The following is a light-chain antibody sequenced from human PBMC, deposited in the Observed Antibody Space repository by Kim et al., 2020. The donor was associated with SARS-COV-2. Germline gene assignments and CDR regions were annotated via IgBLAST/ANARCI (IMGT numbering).Light chain of an antibody. CDR1: QSSRTY. J-gene: IGKJ2*01. CDR3: QQAYITPYS. Sequence: SPSVGDRVTITCRASQSSRTYLNWYQQKPGKAPKLLIYRASSLQSGVPSRFSGSGSGTDFTLTISSLQPEDFATYYCQQAYITPYSFGQGTKLEI. V-gene: IGKV1-39*01. CDR2: RAS.